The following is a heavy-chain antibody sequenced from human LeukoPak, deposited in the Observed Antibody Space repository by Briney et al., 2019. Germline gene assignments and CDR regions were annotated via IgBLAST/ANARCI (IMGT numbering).Heavy chain of an antibody. Sequence: GGSLRLSCAASGFTFSSYSMNWVRQAPGKGLEWVSSISSSSSYIYYADSVKGRFTISRDNAKNSLYLQMNSLRAEDTAVYYCARDDPYYYDSSGYRPLDYWGQGTLVTVPS. CDR3: ARDDPYYYDSSGYRPLDY. J-gene: IGHJ4*02. CDR1: GFTFSSYS. CDR2: ISSSSSYI. D-gene: IGHD3-22*01. V-gene: IGHV3-21*01.